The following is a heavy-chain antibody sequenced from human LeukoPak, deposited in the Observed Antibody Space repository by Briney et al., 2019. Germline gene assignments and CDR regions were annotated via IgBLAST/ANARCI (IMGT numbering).Heavy chain of an antibody. CDR3: ARANYGGDY. CDR2: ISANSATI. D-gene: IGHD1-7*01. V-gene: IGHV3-48*02. CDR1: GFTFSIYS. J-gene: IGHJ4*02. Sequence: HPGGSLRLSCAASGFTFSIYSMDWVRQAPGKGLEWVSHISANSATIYYADSVRGRFTISRDNAENSLSLQMNSLTDEDTAVYYCARANYGGDYWGRGTLVTVSS.